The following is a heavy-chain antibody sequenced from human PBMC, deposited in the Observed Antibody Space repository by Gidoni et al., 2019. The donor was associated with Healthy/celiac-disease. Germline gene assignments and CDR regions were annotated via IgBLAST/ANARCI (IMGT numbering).Heavy chain of an antibody. D-gene: IGHD1-26*01. Sequence: QVQLVQSGAEVKKPGSSVKVSCKASGGTFSSYAISWVRQAPGQGLEWMGGIIPIFGTANYAQKFQGRVTITADESTSTAYMELSSLRSEDTAVYYCARRSPARYSGSYYLDAFDIWGQGTMVTVSS. CDR1: GGTFSSYA. V-gene: IGHV1-69*01. CDR3: ARRSPARYSGSYYLDAFDI. CDR2: IIPIFGTA. J-gene: IGHJ3*02.